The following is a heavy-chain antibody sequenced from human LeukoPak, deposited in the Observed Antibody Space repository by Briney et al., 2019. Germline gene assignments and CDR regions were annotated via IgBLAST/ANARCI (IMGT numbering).Heavy chain of an antibody. J-gene: IGHJ3*02. CDR1: GFTSTTYN. V-gene: IGHV3-48*02. CDR2: ISSNSGTI. Sequence: PGGSLRLSCAASGFTSTTYNMNWVRQAPGKGLEWVSYISSNSGTIYYADSVKGRFTISRDNAKNSLYLQMNSLRDEDTAVYYCARDFYGDWAFDIWGQGTMVTVSS. D-gene: IGHD4-17*01. CDR3: ARDFYGDWAFDI.